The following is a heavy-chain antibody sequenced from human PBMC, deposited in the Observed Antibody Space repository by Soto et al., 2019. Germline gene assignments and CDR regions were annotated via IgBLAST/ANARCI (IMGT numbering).Heavy chain of an antibody. D-gene: IGHD6-19*01. CDR2: INTDGSTT. CDR1: GLTFSSYW. V-gene: IGHV3-74*01. J-gene: IGHJ4*02. Sequence: PGGSLRLSCAASGLTFSSYWMHWVRQAPGKGLEWVSRINTDGSTTNYADSVRGRFTISRDNAKNTLYLQMNSLGAEDTAGYYCVSVRQWTFDDCGQGSLVTVSS. CDR3: VSVRQWTFDD.